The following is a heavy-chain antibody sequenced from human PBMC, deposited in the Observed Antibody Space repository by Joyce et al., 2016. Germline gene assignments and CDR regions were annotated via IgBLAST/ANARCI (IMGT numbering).Heavy chain of an antibody. D-gene: IGHD3-9*01. CDR2: INAGGGNT. CDR3: ARDRISPHRNTWLGWFDP. Sequence: QVQLVQSGAEEKKPGASVKVSCKASGYIFTSYGIHWVRQAPGQRLEWMGWINAGGGNTEYSQQFQGRVTITRHTSASTIYMELSSLSSEDTAVYCCARDRISPHRNTWLGWFDPWGQGTLVTVSS. V-gene: IGHV1-3*05. CDR1: GYIFTSYG. J-gene: IGHJ5*02.